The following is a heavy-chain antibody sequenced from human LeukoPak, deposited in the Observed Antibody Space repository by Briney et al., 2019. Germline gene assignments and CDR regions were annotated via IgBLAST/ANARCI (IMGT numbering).Heavy chain of an antibody. J-gene: IGHJ4*02. CDR3: ARGPRNWGYYDSSGYC. V-gene: IGHV3-21*01. D-gene: IGHD3-22*01. Sequence: PGGSLRLSCAASGFTFSSYSMNWVRQAPGKGLEWASSISSSSSYIYYADSVKGRFTISRDNAKNSLYLQMNSLRAEDTAVYYCARGPRNWGYYDSSGYCWGQGTLVTVSS. CDR1: GFTFSSYS. CDR2: ISSSSSYI.